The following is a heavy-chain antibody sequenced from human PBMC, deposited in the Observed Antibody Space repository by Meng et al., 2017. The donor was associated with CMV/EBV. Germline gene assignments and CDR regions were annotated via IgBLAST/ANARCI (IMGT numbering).Heavy chain of an antibody. Sequence: GGSLRLSCAASGFTCSSYEMNWVRQAPGKGLEWVSYISSSSSTIYYADSVKGRFTISRDNAKNSLYLQMNSLRAEDTAVYYCARDGGAYYYDSSGYFYGMDVWGQGTTVTVSS. CDR1: GFTCSSYE. V-gene: IGHV3-48*03. D-gene: IGHD3-22*01. J-gene: IGHJ6*02. CDR2: ISSSSSTI. CDR3: ARDGGAYYYDSSGYFYGMDV.